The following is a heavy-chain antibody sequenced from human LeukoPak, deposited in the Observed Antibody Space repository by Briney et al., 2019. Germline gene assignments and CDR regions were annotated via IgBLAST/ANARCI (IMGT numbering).Heavy chain of an antibody. J-gene: IGHJ4*02. CDR2: IKPDGGEI. CDR1: GFTFRNYW. Sequence: GGSLRLSCAASGFTFRNYWMSWPRQAPGKGLEWVINIKPDGGEIYFVDSVKGRFTISRDNAKNSLYLQMNSLRAEDTAVYFCARDLSGPSFYWGQGTLVTVSS. V-gene: IGHV3-7*01. CDR3: ARDLSGPSFY. D-gene: IGHD2-15*01.